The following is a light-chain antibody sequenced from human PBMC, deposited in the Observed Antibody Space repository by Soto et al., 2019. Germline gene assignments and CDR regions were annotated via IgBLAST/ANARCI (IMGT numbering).Light chain of an antibody. J-gene: IGLJ2*01. CDR2: EGS. Sequence: QSVLTQPASVSGSPGQSITISCTGTSSDVGSYNLVSWYQQHPGKAPKLMIYEGSKRPSGISNRFSGSKSGNTASVTISGLQAEDEADYYCCSYAGNSKVIFGGGTKVTVL. CDR3: CSYAGNSKVI. V-gene: IGLV2-23*01. CDR1: SSDVGSYNL.